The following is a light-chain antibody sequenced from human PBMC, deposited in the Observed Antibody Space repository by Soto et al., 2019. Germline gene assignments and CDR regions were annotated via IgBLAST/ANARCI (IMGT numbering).Light chain of an antibody. CDR3: QHFGNSLWK. J-gene: IGKJ1*01. Sequence: DIQITHSPSARAASVVDRVTITCRASQSSSPYLNWYQQKPGKAPNLLIYSASILESGVPSRFSGSGSGTDFTLTISGLEPEDFAVYYCQHFGNSLWKCGQGNTGAIK. CDR1: QSSSPY. V-gene: IGKV1-39*01. CDR2: SAS.